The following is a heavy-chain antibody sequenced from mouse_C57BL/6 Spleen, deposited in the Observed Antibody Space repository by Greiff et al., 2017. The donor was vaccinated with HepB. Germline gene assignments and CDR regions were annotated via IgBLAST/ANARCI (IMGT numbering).Heavy chain of an antibody. CDR3: TTYYYYGSSYAMDY. CDR2: IDPENGDT. Sequence: VTLKESGAELVRPGASVKLSCTASGFNIKDDYMHWVKQRPEQGLEWIGWIDPENGDTEYASKFQGKATITADTSSNTAYLQLSSLTSEDTAVYYCTTYYYYGSSYAMDYWGQGTSVTVSS. V-gene: IGHV14-4*01. CDR1: GFNIKDDY. D-gene: IGHD1-1*01. J-gene: IGHJ4*01.